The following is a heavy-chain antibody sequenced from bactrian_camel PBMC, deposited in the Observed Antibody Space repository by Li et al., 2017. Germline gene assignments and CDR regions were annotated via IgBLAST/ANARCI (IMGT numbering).Heavy chain of an antibody. D-gene: IGHD6*01. V-gene: IGHV3S10*01. CDR1: GFTFSSSD. Sequence: VQLVESGGGLVQPGGSLRLSCAASGFTFSSSDMSWYRQAPGKEREFVSRIDADGSTTYADSVKGRFTISQDNAKNTLYLQMNSLKPEDTAMYYCATPLSSTGSREDFGYWGQGTQVTVS. CDR3: ATPLSSTGSREDFGY. CDR2: IDADGST. J-gene: IGHJ6*01.